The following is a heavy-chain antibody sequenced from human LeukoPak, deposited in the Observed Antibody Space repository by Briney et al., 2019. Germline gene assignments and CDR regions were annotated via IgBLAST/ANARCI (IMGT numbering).Heavy chain of an antibody. D-gene: IGHD4-17*01. Sequence: GGSLRLSCAASGFTFSSYAMHWVRQAPGKGLEWVAVISYDGSNKYYADSVKGRFTISRDNSKNTLYLQMNSPRAEDTAVYYCAKSVSVLRYADYWGQGTLVTVSS. CDR3: AKSVSVLRYADY. CDR1: GFTFSSYA. CDR2: ISYDGSNK. V-gene: IGHV3-30-3*02. J-gene: IGHJ4*02.